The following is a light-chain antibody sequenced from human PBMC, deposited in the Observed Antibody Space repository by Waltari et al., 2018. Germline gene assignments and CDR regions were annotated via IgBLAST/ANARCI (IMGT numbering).Light chain of an antibody. CDR2: DVS. CDR3: QQHLNTFPPT. Sequence: DLQMTQSPSSLSASVGGRVTITCQASQDIRNYVNWYQQKPGKAPKFLIYDVSNLENGVPSRFSGSGSGTNFSFTISSLQPEDVATYYCQQHLNTFPPTFGPGTKVNIK. V-gene: IGKV1-33*01. J-gene: IGKJ3*01. CDR1: QDIRNY.